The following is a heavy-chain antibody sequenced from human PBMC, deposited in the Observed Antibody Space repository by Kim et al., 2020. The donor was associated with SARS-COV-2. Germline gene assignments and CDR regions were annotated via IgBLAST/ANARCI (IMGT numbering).Heavy chain of an antibody. CDR1: GFSLSTSGVG. Sequence: SGPTLVNPTQTLTLTCTFSGFSLSTSGVGVGWIRQPPGKALEWLALIYWDDDKRYSPSLKSRLTITKDTSKNQVVLTMTNMDPVDTATYYCAHSRLTRFLEWLGQFDYWGQGTLVTVSS. D-gene: IGHD3-3*01. CDR3: AHSRLTRFLEWLGQFDY. J-gene: IGHJ4*02. V-gene: IGHV2-5*02. CDR2: IYWDDDK.